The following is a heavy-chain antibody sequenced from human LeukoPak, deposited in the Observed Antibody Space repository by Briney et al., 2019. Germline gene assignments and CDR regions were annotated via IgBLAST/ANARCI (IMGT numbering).Heavy chain of an antibody. D-gene: IGHD5-12*01. Sequence: KPSETLSLTCTVSGGSISSYYLNWVRQPPGKGLEWIGYIYYSGSTNYNPSLKSRVTISVDTSKNQFSLKLSSVTAADTAVYHCARGLGYDVDYWGQGTLVTVSS. J-gene: IGHJ4*02. V-gene: IGHV4-59*12. CDR2: IYYSGST. CDR1: GGSISSYY. CDR3: ARGLGYDVDY.